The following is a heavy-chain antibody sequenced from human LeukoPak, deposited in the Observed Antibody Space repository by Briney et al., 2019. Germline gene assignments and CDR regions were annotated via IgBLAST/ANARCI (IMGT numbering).Heavy chain of an antibody. CDR2: IWYDGSNK. Sequence: GRSLRLSCAASGFTFSSYGMHWVRQAPGKGLEWVAVIWYDGSNKYYADSVKGRFTISRDNSKNTLYLQMNSLRAEDTAVYYCARDPDIVVVPAASVGYYYYYSMDVWGQGTTVTVSS. J-gene: IGHJ6*02. CDR3: ARDPDIVVVPAASVGYYYYYSMDV. CDR1: GFTFSSYG. V-gene: IGHV3-33*01. D-gene: IGHD2-2*01.